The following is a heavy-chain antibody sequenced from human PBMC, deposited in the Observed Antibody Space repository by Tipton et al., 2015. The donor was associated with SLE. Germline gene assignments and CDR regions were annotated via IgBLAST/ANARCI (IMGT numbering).Heavy chain of an antibody. Sequence: TLSLTCSVSGGSITDFYWSWLRKPPGKGLQWIGFMFYIGNSEYNPSLKSRVAISIDTSRSQFSLNLTSVTAADTAVYYCAAYNSGSPAFHIWGQGTMVTVSS. D-gene: IGHD6-19*01. CDR1: GGSITDFY. V-gene: IGHV4-59*01. J-gene: IGHJ3*02. CDR2: MFYIGNS. CDR3: AAYNSGSPAFHI.